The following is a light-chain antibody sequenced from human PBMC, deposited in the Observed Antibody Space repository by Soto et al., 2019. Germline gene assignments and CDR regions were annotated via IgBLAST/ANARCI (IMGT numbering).Light chain of an antibody. Sequence: QAVVTQEPSLTVSPGGTVTLTCASSTGAVTSGFYPNWFQQKPGQAPRALIYSTSNKDSWTPARFSGSLLGGKAALTLSGVQPEDEAEYYCLLYYGGAHVVFGGGTKLTVL. CDR2: STS. J-gene: IGLJ2*01. CDR1: TGAVTSGFY. CDR3: LLYYGGAHVV. V-gene: IGLV7-43*01.